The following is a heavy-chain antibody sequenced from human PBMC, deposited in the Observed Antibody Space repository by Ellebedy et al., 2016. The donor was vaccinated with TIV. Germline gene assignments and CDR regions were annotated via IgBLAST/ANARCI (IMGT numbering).Heavy chain of an antibody. Sequence: PGGSLRLSCVASGFTFSDYYMTWIRQAPGKGLEWISYIRSSGRSIYYADSVKGRFTISRDNSKNTLYLQMNSLRAEDTAVYYCARGELRCDYWGQGTLVTVSS. V-gene: IGHV3-11*04. J-gene: IGHJ4*02. CDR1: GFTFSDYY. CDR3: ARGELRCDY. CDR2: IRSSGRSI. D-gene: IGHD4-17*01.